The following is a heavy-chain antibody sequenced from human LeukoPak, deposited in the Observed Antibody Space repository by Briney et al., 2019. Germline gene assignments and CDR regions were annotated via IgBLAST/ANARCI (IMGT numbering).Heavy chain of an antibody. V-gene: IGHV5-51*01. Sequence: PGESLKISCKGSGYRFARYWIAWVRQMPGKGLQWMGIIDPGDSETRYSPSFQGQVTITADKSISTAYLQWSSLKASDTAMYYCARLNDGFDIWGQGAMVIVSS. CDR2: IDPGDSET. CDR3: ARLNDGFDI. CDR1: GYRFARYW. J-gene: IGHJ3*02.